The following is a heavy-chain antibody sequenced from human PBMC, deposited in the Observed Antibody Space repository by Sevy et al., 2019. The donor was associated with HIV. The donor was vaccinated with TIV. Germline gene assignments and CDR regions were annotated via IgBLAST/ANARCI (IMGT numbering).Heavy chain of an antibody. CDR1: EFMFSTYA. CDR3: ARDAGYSTGWYPSDY. V-gene: IGHV3-30-3*01. J-gene: IGHJ4*02. Sequence: GGSLRLSCAASEFMFSTYAMHWVRQAPGKGLEWVAVISYDGSRHYYGESVKGRFTISRGNSKNTLFLQMNSLRVEDTAFYYCARDAGYSTGWYPSDYWGQGTLVTVSS. D-gene: IGHD6-19*01. CDR2: ISYDGSRH.